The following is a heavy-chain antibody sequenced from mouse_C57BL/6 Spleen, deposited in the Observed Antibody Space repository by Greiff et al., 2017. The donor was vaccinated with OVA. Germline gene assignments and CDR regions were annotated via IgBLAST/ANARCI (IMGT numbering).Heavy chain of an antibody. V-gene: IGHV1-82*01. D-gene: IGHD3-2*02. Sequence: QVQLKQSGPELVKPGASVKISCKASGYAFSSSWMNWVKQRPGKGLEWIGRIYPGDGDTNYNGKFKGKATLTADKSSSTAYMQLSSLTSDDSAVYFCARSGQLRPPFDYWGQGTTLTVAS. CDR3: ARSGQLRPPFDY. CDR2: IYPGDGDT. CDR1: GYAFSSSW. J-gene: IGHJ2*01.